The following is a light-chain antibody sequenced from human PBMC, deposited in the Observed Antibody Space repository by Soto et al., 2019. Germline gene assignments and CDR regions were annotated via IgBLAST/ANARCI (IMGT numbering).Light chain of an antibody. V-gene: IGLV1-51*02. CDR3: GTWDSSLSAGF. J-gene: IGLJ1*01. Sequence: QSVLTQPPSVSAAPGQKVTISCSGSSSNIGNNYVSWYQQLPGTAPKLLIYENNKRPSGIPDRFSGSKSGTSATLGITGLQTGDEADYYCGTWDSSLSAGFFGTGTKLTVL. CDR1: SSNIGNNY. CDR2: ENN.